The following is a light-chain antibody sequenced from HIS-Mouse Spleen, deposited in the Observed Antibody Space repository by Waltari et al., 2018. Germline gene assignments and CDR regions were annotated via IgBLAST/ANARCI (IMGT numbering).Light chain of an antibody. CDR3: YSTDSSGNHNWV. Sequence: SYELTQPPSVSVSPGQTARNTCSGDALPKKYAYWYQQKSGQAPVLVIYEDSKRPSGIPERFSGSSSGTMATLTISGAQVEDEADYYCYSTDSSGNHNWVFGGGTKLTVL. CDR2: EDS. V-gene: IGLV3-10*01. J-gene: IGLJ3*02. CDR1: ALPKKY.